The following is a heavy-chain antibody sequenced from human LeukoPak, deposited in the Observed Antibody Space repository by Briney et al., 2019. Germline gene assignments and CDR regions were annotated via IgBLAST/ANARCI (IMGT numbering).Heavy chain of an antibody. CDR1: GGSISSYY. CDR3: ARGEYSSGWPTYYYDSSGYSFFDY. J-gene: IGHJ4*02. CDR2: INHSGST. D-gene: IGHD3-22*01. Sequence: SETLSLTCTVSGGSISSYYWSWIRQPPGKGLEWIGEINHSGSTNYNPSLKSRVTISVDTSKNQFSLKLSSVTAADTAVYYCARGEYSSGWPTYYYDSSGYSFFDYWGQGTLVTVSS. V-gene: IGHV4-34*01.